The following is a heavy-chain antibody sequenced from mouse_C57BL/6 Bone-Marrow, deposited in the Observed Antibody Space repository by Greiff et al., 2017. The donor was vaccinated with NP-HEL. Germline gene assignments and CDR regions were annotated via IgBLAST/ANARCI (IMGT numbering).Heavy chain of an antibody. CDR1: GYTFTSYG. V-gene: IGHV1-81*01. J-gene: IGHJ3*01. D-gene: IGHD1-1*01. Sequence: QVQLKESGAELARPGASVKLSCKASGYTFTSYGISWVKQRTGQGLEWIGEIYPRSGNTYYNEKFKGKATLTADKSSSTAYMELRSLTSEDSAVYFCARGVITTVEGFAYWGQGTLVTVSA. CDR3: ARGVITTVEGFAY. CDR2: IYPRSGNT.